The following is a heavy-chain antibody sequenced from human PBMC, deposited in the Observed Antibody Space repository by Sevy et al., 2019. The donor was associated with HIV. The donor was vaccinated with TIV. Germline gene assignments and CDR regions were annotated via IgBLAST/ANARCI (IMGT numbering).Heavy chain of an antibody. D-gene: IGHD2-15*01. J-gene: IGHJ3*02. V-gene: IGHV3-23*01. CDR3: AKDSVVVVGDAFDI. CDR2: ISGGGSGDDT. Sequence: GGSPRLSCAASGFTFSNYAMNWVRQAPGKGLEWVSAISGGGSGDDTYYADSVKGRFTISRDNSKNTLYLQMNSLRAEDTAVYYCAKDSVVVVGDAFDIWGQGTMVTVSS. CDR1: GFTFSNYA.